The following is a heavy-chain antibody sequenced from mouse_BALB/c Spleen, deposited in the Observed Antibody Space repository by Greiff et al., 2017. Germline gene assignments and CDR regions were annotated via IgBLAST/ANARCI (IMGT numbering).Heavy chain of an antibody. CDR2: IYPGNSDT. Sequence: VQLKESGTVLARPGASVKMSCKASGYTFTSYWMHWVKQRPGQGLEWIGAIYPGNSDTSYNQKFKGKAKLTAVTSTSTAYMELSSLTNEDSAVYYCTREEIYYDYPWFAYWGQGTLVTVSA. CDR1: GYTFTSYW. D-gene: IGHD2-4*01. V-gene: IGHV1-5*01. CDR3: TREEIYYDYPWFAY. J-gene: IGHJ3*01.